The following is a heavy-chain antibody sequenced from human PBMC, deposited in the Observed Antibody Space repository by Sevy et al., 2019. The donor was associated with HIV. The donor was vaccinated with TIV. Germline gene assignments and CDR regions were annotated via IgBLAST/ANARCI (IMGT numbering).Heavy chain of an antibody. Sequence: GGSLRLSCVASGFSYDDYAMHWVRQAPGKGLEWVSGISWNSGSVGYADSVKGRFTISRDNAKNSLYLQMNSLRAEDTALYYCAKDMDRSLLGGRGDDAFDIWGQGTMVTVSS. V-gene: IGHV3-9*01. J-gene: IGHJ3*02. CDR1: GFSYDDYA. CDR3: AKDMDRSLLGGRGDDAFDI. D-gene: IGHD3-16*01. CDR2: ISWNSGSV.